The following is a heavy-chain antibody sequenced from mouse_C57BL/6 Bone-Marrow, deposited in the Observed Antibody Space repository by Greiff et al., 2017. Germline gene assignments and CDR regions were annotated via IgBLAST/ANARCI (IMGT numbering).Heavy chain of an antibody. CDR3: ARVTTVPNWYFDV. J-gene: IGHJ1*03. D-gene: IGHD1-1*01. CDR1: GYTFTSYW. CDR2: IDPSDSYT. V-gene: IGHV1-59*01. Sequence: VQLQQPGAELVRPGTSVKLSCKASGYTFTSYWMHWVKQRPGQGLEWIGVIDPSDSYTNYNQKFKGKATLTVDTSSSTAYMQLSSLTSEDSAVDYCARVTTVPNWYFDVWGTGTTVTVSS.